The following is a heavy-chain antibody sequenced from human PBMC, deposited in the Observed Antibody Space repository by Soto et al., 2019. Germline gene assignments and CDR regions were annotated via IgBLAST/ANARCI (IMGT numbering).Heavy chain of an antibody. CDR3: ARHRDGYNLYYFDY. Sequence: SETMSLTCTVSGGCISSSSYYWGWIRQPPGKGLEWIGSIYYGGSTYYNPSLKSRVTISVDTSKNQFSLKLSSVTAADTAVYYCARHRDGYNLYYFDYWGQGTLVTVSS. J-gene: IGHJ4*02. D-gene: IGHD5-12*01. CDR1: GGCISSSSYY. V-gene: IGHV4-39*01. CDR2: IYYGGST.